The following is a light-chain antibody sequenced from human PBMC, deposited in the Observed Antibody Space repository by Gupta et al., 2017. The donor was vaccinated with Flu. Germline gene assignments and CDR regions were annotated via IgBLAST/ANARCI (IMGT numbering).Light chain of an antibody. CDR2: GNS. CDR1: SSNIGAGYD. CDR3: QYYDSSLSGWV. Sequence: QSVLTPPPTVSGAPAQRVAISCTGSSSNIGAGYDVHWYQQVPGTAPKVLIYGNSNRPSGVPDRFSGSKSGTSASLAITGLQAEDEADDYCQYYDSSLSGWVFGGGTKLTVL. V-gene: IGLV1-40*01. J-gene: IGLJ3*02.